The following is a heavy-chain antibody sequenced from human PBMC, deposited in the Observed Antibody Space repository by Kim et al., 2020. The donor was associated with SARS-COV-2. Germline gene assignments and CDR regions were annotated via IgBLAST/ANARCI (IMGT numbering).Heavy chain of an antibody. CDR3: TRKIGYCSGGSCHGDVFDY. Sequence: GGSLRLSCTASGFTFGDYAMSWFRQAPGKGLEWVGFIRSKAYGGTTEYAASVKGRFTISRDDSKSIAYLQMNSLKTEDTAVYYCTRKIGYCSGGSCHGDVFDYWGQGTLVTVSS. D-gene: IGHD2-15*01. CDR1: GFTFGDYA. V-gene: IGHV3-49*03. CDR2: IRSKAYGGTT. J-gene: IGHJ4*02.